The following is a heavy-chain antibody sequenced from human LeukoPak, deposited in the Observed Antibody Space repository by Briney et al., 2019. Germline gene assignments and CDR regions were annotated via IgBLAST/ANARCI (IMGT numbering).Heavy chain of an antibody. CDR2: IKQDGSEK. CDR3: ARDYCSGVTCYSGY. CDR1: GFTFNNYW. D-gene: IGHD2-15*01. J-gene: IGHJ4*02. V-gene: IGHV3-7*05. Sequence: PGGSLTLSCAASGFTFNNYWMSWVCQAPGKGLEWVANIKQDGSEKYYVDSVKGRFTISRDNAENSLYLQLNSLRAADTAVYYCARDYCSGVTCYSGYWGQGTLVTVSS.